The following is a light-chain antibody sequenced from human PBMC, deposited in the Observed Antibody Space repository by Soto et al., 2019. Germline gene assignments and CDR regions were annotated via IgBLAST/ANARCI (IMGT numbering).Light chain of an antibody. J-gene: IGKJ1*01. CDR1: QRVSSSY. CDR2: GAS. CDR3: QQYCSSPWT. V-gene: IGKV3-20*01. Sequence: EIALTQSPGTLSLSPGERATLSCRASQRVSSSYLAWYQQKPGQAPRPLIYGASSRATGIPDRFSGSGSGTDFTLTISRLEPEDFAVYYCQQYCSSPWTFGQGTKVEIK.